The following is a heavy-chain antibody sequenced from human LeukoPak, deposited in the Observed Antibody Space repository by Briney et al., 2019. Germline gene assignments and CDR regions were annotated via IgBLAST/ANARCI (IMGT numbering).Heavy chain of an antibody. CDR3: ARDRERRGTMATAY. J-gene: IGHJ4*02. V-gene: IGHV3-23*01. D-gene: IGHD1-7*01. CDR1: GFSFTSYA. Sequence: GGSLRLSCAASGFSFTSYAMSWVRQAPGKGLEWVSGINGGGDKTYYRDSVKGRFTISRDNSENTLYLQMNSLRAEDTAVYYCARDRERRGTMATAYWGQGTLVTVSS. CDR2: INGGGDKT.